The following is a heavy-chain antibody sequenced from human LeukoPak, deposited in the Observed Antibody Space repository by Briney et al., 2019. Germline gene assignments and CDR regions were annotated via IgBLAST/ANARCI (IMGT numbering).Heavy chain of an antibody. J-gene: IGHJ4*02. CDR3: AIGTGDRWYDY. V-gene: IGHV3-21*01. CDR1: GFTFSSYS. D-gene: IGHD4-23*01. Sequence: GGSLRLSCAASGFTFSSYSMNWVRQAPGKGLEWVSSISSSSSYIYYADSVKGRFTISRDNAKNSLFLQMNSLRAEDTAEYYCAIGTGDRWYDYWGQGTLVTVSS. CDR2: ISSSSSYI.